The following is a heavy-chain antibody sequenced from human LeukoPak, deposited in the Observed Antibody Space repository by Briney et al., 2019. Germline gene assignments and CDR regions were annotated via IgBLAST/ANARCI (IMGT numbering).Heavy chain of an antibody. J-gene: IGHJ4*03. D-gene: IGHD1-1*01. CDR3: ARGPTISETGYFDY. CDR2: INHRGDT. CDR1: GGSFSTYY. V-gene: IGHV4-34*01. Sequence: SETLSLTCAVYGGSFSTYYWSWIRQSPGKGLEWIAEINHRGDTSYNPSVKSRVTISVDTSKSQFSLKVSSLTAADTAVYYCARGPTISETGYFDYWGQGTLVTVSS.